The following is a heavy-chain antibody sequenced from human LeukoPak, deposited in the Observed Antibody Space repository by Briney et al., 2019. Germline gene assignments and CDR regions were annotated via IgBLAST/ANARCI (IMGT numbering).Heavy chain of an antibody. Sequence: ASVKVSCKASGYTFTNYYMHWVRQAPGQGLEWMGIINPSDGKTSYAQKFQGRVTMTRDMSTSTVYMELSSLRSEDTAVYYCAREGANWYFDLWGRGTLVTVSS. J-gene: IGHJ2*01. CDR1: GYTFTNYY. CDR2: INPSDGKT. V-gene: IGHV1-46*01. CDR3: AREGANWYFDL.